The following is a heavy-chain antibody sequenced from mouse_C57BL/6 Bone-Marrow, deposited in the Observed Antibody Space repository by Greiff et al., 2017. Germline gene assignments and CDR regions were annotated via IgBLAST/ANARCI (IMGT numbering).Heavy chain of an antibody. V-gene: IGHV1-42*01. CDR2: INPGNGGT. D-gene: IGHD2-12*01. J-gene: IGHJ1*03. CDR1: GYSFTGYY. Sequence: VQLQQSGPELVKPGASVKISCKASGYSFTGYYMNWVKQSPEKSLEWIGGINPGNGGTTYNQKFKAKATLTVDKSSSTAYMQLKSLTSADSAVXYCAIWVFTTGGQNRYFDYWGTGTTVTVSS. CDR3: AIWVFTTGGQNRYFDY.